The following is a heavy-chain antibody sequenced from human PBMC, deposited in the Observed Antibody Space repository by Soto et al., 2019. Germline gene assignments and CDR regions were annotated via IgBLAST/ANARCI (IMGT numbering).Heavy chain of an antibody. CDR2: ISGSGGST. CDR3: AKGSITIFGVAPSAYYYYYGMDV. V-gene: IGHV3-23*01. CDR1: GFTFSSYA. D-gene: IGHD3-3*01. J-gene: IGHJ6*02. Sequence: GGSLRLSCAASGFTFSSYAMSWVRQAPGKGLEWVSAISGSGGSTYYADSVKGRFTISRDNSKNTLYLQMNSLRDEDTAVYYCAKGSITIFGVAPSAYYYYYGMDVWGQGTTVTVSS.